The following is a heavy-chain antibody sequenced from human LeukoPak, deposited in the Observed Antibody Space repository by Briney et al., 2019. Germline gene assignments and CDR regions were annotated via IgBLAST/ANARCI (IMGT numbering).Heavy chain of an antibody. V-gene: IGHV4-38-2*01. CDR1: GYSITSTYS. CDR3: ARVGGDDSTGHCSVDY. Sequence: PSETLSLTCAVSGYSITSTYSWCWIRQTPGRGLEWIGSLHHSGSTSYSPSLKSRVTISVDTSKNQFSLRLSSVTAADTAVYYCARVGGDDSTGHCSVDYWGQGTLVTVSS. D-gene: IGHD3-22*01. J-gene: IGHJ4*02. CDR2: LHHSGST.